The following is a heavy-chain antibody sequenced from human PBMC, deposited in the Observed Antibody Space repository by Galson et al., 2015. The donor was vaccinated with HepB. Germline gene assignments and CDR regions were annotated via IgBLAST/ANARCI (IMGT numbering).Heavy chain of an antibody. D-gene: IGHD6-25*01. CDR1: GYTFTDYG. CDR2: INTGSGNT. V-gene: IGHV1-3*04. Sequence: VKVSCKASGYTFTDYGLHWVRQAPGQRLEWMGWINTGSGNTRYSQNFQDRLSITSDTSATTANMELSSLRSEDTAVYYCARSKLAAGSIFFDYWGQATMVIVSS. J-gene: IGHJ4*02. CDR3: ARSKLAAGSIFFDY.